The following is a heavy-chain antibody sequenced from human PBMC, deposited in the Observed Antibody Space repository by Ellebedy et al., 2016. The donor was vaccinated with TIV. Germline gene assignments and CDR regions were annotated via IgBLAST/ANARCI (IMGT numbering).Heavy chain of an antibody. J-gene: IGHJ3*01. CDR1: GVSITSHF. CDR2: FYPTWTT. V-gene: IGHV4-4*07. Sequence: PSETLSLTCTVSGVSITSHFWTWIRQPAGKGLEWIGRFYPTWTTTHNPSFKSRVTVSRDTSKYQFSLKLNSVTAADTAVYFCARHGPQWFDAFDLWGPGTLVTVSS. D-gene: IGHD3-22*01. CDR3: ARHGPQWFDAFDL.